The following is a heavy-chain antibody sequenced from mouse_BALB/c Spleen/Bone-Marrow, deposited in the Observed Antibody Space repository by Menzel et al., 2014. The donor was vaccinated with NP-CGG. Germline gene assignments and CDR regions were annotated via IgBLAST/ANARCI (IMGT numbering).Heavy chain of an antibody. CDR1: GYTFTSYY. J-gene: IGHJ4*01. CDR2: INPSNVDT. V-gene: IGHV1S81*02. CDR3: SRGYYGSTYYYAMDY. Sequence: VQLVESGAELVKPGASVKLSCKASGYTFTSYYMFWVKQGPGQGLEWIGEINPSNVDTNFNEKFKSKATLTVDKSSNTAYMQLSSLTSEDSAVYYCSRGYYGSTYYYAMDYWGQGTSVTVSS. D-gene: IGHD1-1*01.